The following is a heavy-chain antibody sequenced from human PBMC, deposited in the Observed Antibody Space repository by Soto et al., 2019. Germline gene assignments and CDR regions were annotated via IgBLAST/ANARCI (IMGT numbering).Heavy chain of an antibody. D-gene: IGHD1-26*01. CDR1: GSSFSSYW. CDR2: INTDGSST. Sequence: GSLRLPCTASGSSFSSYWMHWVRQAPGKGLVWVSLINTDGSSTSYADSVKGRFTISRDNAKNTLYLQMNSLRAEDTAVYYCARLKNIVGASANFDYWGQGTLVTVSS. J-gene: IGHJ4*02. CDR3: ARLKNIVGASANFDY. V-gene: IGHV3-74*01.